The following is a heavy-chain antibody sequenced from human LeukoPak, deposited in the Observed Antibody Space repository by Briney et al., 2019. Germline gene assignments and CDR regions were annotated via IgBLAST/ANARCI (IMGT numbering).Heavy chain of an antibody. CDR3: ARGGSYFDISGYYFY. V-gene: IGHV3-66*01. CDR2: IYSGGST. Sequence: GGSLRLSCAASGFTFSSCEMNWVRQAPGKGLEWVSIIYSGGSTSYADSVKGRFTISRDNSKNTLYLQMNSLRTEDTAVYYCARGGSYFDISGYYFYWGQGTLVTVSS. D-gene: IGHD3-22*01. CDR1: GFTFSSCE. J-gene: IGHJ4*02.